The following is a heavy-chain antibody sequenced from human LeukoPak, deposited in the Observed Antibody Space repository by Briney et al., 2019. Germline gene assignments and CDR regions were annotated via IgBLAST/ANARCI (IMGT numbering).Heavy chain of an antibody. Sequence: PGGSLRLSCAASGFTFSSSAMSWVRQVPGKGLEWVSGISASGGSTSYADSVRGRFTISRDNSKNTLYVQMNSLRDEDTAVYYCAKEGGYSYGPLDYWGQGTLVTVSS. J-gene: IGHJ4*02. V-gene: IGHV3-23*01. CDR1: GFTFSSSA. CDR2: ISASGGST. CDR3: AKEGGYSYGPLDY. D-gene: IGHD5-18*01.